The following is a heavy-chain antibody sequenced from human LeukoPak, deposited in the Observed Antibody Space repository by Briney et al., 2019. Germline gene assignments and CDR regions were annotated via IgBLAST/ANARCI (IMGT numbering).Heavy chain of an antibody. J-gene: IGHJ4*02. CDR2: IKSKTDGGTT. CDR1: GMTFTSAW. D-gene: IGHD1-14*01. Sequence: PGGSLRLSCAASGMTFTSAWMGWVRQAPGKGLEWVGRIKSKTDGGTTDYAAPVRGRFTISTDDSKITSYLQMNNLKIEDTAVYYCTTDGGITIRPLFDFWGQGTLVTVSS. CDR3: TTDGGITIRPLFDF. V-gene: IGHV3-15*01.